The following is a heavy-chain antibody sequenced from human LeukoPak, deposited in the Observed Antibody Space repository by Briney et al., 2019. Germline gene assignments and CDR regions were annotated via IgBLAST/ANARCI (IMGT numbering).Heavy chain of an antibody. CDR2: ISAYNGNT. Sequence: GASVKVSCKASGYTFTSYGISWVRQAPGQGLEWTGWISAYNGNTNYAQKLQGRVTMTTVTSTSTAYMELRSLRSDDTAVYYCARDVPLWPPSYFDYWGQGTLVTVSS. J-gene: IGHJ4*02. CDR3: ARDVPLWPPSYFDY. D-gene: IGHD2/OR15-2a*01. V-gene: IGHV1-18*04. CDR1: GYTFTSYG.